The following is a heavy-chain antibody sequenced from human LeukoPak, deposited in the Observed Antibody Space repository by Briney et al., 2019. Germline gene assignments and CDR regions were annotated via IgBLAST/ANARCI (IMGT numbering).Heavy chain of an antibody. CDR3: ARLDEYSSSSRYYGMDV. CDR2: IIPIFGTA. Sequence: SVTVSCKASGGTFSSYGISWVRQAPGQGLEWMGGIIPIFGTASYAQKFQGRVTITADESTSTAYMELSSLRSEDTAVYYCARLDEYSSSSRYYGMDVWGQGTTVTVSS. CDR1: GGTFSSYG. J-gene: IGHJ6*02. D-gene: IGHD6-6*01. V-gene: IGHV1-69*13.